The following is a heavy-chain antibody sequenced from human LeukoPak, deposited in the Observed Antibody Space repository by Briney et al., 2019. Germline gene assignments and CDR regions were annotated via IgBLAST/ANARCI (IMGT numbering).Heavy chain of an antibody. D-gene: IGHD5-18*01. CDR2: ISDDGRNK. Sequence: GGSLRLSCVASGFTFNNYGMHWVRQAPGKGLEWVTVISDDGRNKYYADSVKGRFTISRDKSNNTLYLQMNSLRAEDTAVYYCAKEPGYSSGYFDYWGQGTLVTVSS. CDR3: AKEPGYSSGYFDY. CDR1: GFTFNNYG. V-gene: IGHV3-30*18. J-gene: IGHJ4*02.